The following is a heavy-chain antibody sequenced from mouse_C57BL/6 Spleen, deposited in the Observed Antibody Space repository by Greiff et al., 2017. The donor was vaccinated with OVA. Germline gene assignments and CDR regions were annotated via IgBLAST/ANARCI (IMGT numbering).Heavy chain of an antibody. CDR1: GFTFSSYA. J-gene: IGHJ4*01. CDR3: ARDYDYDGGDAMDY. CDR2: ISDGGSYT. V-gene: IGHV5-4*01. D-gene: IGHD2-4*01. Sequence: EVQGVESGGGLVKPGGSLKLSCAASGFTFSSYAMSWVRQTPEKRLEWVATISDGGSYTYYPDNVKGRFTISRDNAKNNLYLQMSHLKSEDTAMYYCARDYDYDGGDAMDYWGQGTSVTVSS.